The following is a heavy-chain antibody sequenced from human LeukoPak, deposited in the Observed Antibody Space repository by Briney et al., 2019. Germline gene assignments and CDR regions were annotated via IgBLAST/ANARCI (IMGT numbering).Heavy chain of an antibody. J-gene: IGHJ4*01. D-gene: IGHD3-22*01. V-gene: IGHV4-4*02. CDR1: GGSINSGVW. CDR3: ARQYRDGGFYYGYYFDY. CDR2: IYHGGGS. Sequence: SETLSLTCGVSGGSINSGVWWSWVRQPPGKGLEWIGEIYHGGGSNYNASLRSRVTISVDKSKNQFSLQLNSVTAADTAVYYCARQYRDGGFYYGYYFDYWGPGILVTVSS.